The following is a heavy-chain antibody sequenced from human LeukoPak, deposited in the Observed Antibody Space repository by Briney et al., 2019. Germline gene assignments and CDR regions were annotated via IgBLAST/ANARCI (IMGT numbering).Heavy chain of an antibody. CDR3: ATDPEYSSSWYGMDV. CDR1: GYTLTELS. CDR2: FDPEDGET. D-gene: IGHD6-6*01. J-gene: IGHJ6*02. Sequence: ASVNVSCKVSGYTLTELSMHWVRQAPGKGLEWMGGFDPEDGETIYAQKFQGRVTMTEDTSTDTAYMEPSSLRSEDTAVYYCATDPEYSSSWYGMDVWGQGTTVTVSS. V-gene: IGHV1-24*01.